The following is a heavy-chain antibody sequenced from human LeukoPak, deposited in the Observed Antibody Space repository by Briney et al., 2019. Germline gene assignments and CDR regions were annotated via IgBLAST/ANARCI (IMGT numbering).Heavy chain of an antibody. CDR3: ARSLPNSSSWYHRVFWFDP. D-gene: IGHD6-13*01. CDR1: GGSISSYY. CDR2: IYYSGST. J-gene: IGHJ5*02. Sequence: SETLSLTCTVSGGSISSYYWSWIRQPPGKGLEWIGYIYYSGSTNYNPSLKSRVTISVDTSKNQFSLKLSSVTAADTAVYYCARSLPNSSSWYHRVFWFDPWGQGTLVTGSS. V-gene: IGHV4-59*01.